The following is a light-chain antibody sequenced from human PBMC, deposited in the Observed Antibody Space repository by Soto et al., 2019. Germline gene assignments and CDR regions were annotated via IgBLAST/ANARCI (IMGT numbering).Light chain of an antibody. CDR3: QQYGSSLET. Sequence: EGFLTQSPSTLSLSPSKRAPPSVMASQSVSSRYLAWYQQKPGQAPRLLIYGASSRATGIPDRFSGSGSGTDFTLTISRLEPEDFAVYYCQQYGSSLETFGQGAK. CDR1: QSVSSRY. J-gene: IGKJ1*01. CDR2: GAS. V-gene: IGKV3-20*01.